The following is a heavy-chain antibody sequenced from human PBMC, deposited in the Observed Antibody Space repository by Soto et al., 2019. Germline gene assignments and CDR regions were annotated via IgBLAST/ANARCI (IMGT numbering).Heavy chain of an antibody. D-gene: IGHD3-16*01. CDR3: ARGGPNWDYYFYGMDV. CDR2: FGSAGDI. CDR1: GFTFNNYD. V-gene: IGHV3-13*01. Sequence: EGSLRLSCAASGFTFNNYDMLWVRQAPGKGLEWVSTFGSAGDIYYSDSVKGRFTISRDNARNSLYLQMNSLRAADTAVYYCARGGPNWDYYFYGMDVWGQGTTVTVSS. J-gene: IGHJ6*02.